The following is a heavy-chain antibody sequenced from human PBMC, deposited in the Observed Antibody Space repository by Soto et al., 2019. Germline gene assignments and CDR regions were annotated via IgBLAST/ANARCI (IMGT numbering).Heavy chain of an antibody. V-gene: IGHV1-69*01. CDR1: GGTFSSYA. J-gene: IGHJ5*02. CDR3: AREYKYYYDSSGYYSWFDP. Sequence: QVQLVQSGAEVKKPGSSVKVSCKASGGTFSSYAISWVRQAPGQGLEWMGGIIPIFGTANYAQKFQGRVTITADESTSTAYMELSSLRSEDTAVYYCAREYKYYYDSSGYYSWFDPWGQGTLVTVSS. CDR2: IIPIFGTA. D-gene: IGHD3-22*01.